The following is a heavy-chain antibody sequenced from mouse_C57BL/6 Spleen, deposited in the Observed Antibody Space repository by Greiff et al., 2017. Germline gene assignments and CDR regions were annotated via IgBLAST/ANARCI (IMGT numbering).Heavy chain of an antibody. CDR2: LAPNSGGN. CDR3: ARSERAYDYDIAY. Sequence: QVQLQQPGAELVKPGASVKLSCKASGYTFTSYWMHWVKQRPGRGLEWIGRLAPNSGGNKYNEKFKSMATLTVDKPSSTAYMQLSSLTSEDSAVYYCARSERAYDYDIAYWGQGTLVTVSA. D-gene: IGHD2-4*01. J-gene: IGHJ3*01. V-gene: IGHV1-72*01. CDR1: GYTFTSYW.